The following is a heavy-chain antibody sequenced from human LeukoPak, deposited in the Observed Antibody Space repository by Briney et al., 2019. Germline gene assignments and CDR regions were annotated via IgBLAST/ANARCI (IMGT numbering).Heavy chain of an antibody. J-gene: IGHJ4*02. Sequence: GGSLRLSCAASGFTFTNYAMHWVRQAPGKGLEYVSAISYNGGSTYYADSVKGRFTISRDNSKNTLYLQMGSLRAEDMAVYYCARSYYDSSGYYYVPYFDYWGQGTLVTVSS. D-gene: IGHD3-22*01. V-gene: IGHV3-64*02. CDR2: ISYNGGST. CDR1: GFTFTNYA. CDR3: ARSYYDSSGYYYVPYFDY.